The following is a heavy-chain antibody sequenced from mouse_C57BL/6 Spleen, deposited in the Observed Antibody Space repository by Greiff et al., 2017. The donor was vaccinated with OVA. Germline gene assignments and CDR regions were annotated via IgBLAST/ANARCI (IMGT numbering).Heavy chain of an antibody. Sequence: QVQLQQPGAELVRPGSSVKLSCKASGYTFTSSWMHWVKPRPIQGLDWIGNIDPSDSETPYNQKFKDKATLTVDKSSSTAYMQLSSLTSEDSAVDYCARGGDVNYFDYWGQGTTLTVSS. V-gene: IGHV1-52*01. CDR2: IDPSDSET. J-gene: IGHJ2*01. CDR1: GYTFTSSW. CDR3: ARGGDVNYFDY. D-gene: IGHD3-3*01.